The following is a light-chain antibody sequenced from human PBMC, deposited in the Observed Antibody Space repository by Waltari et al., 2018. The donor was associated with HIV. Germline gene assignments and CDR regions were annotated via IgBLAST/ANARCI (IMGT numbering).Light chain of an antibody. CDR1: QSVLSSSKNKNC. V-gene: IGKV4-1*01. CDR3: QQYYLTPLT. Sequence: DIVMTQSPDSLAVSLGERATINCKSSQSVLSSSKNKNCLAWYQQKPGQAPKLRIYWTSTRESGVPDRFSGSGSGTDFTLTISSLQAEDVAVYYCQQYYLTPLTFGGGTKVVIK. J-gene: IGKJ4*01. CDR2: WTS.